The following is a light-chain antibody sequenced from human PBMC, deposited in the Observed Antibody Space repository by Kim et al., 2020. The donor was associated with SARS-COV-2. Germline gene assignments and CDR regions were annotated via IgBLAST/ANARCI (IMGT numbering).Light chain of an antibody. Sequence: SSELTQDPAVSVALGQTVRITCQGDSLRSYYASWYQQNPGQAPVLVIYGKNNRPSGIPDRFSGSSSGNTASLTITGAQAEDEADYYCNSRDSSGYVFGTG. J-gene: IGLJ1*01. CDR2: GKN. CDR1: SLRSYY. V-gene: IGLV3-19*01. CDR3: NSRDSSGYV.